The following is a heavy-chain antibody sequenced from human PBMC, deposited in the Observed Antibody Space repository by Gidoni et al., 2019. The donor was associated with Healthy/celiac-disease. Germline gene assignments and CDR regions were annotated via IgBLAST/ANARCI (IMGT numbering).Heavy chain of an antibody. CDR1: GFTFSSYE. J-gene: IGHJ4*02. V-gene: IGHV3-48*03. CDR3: ASSNGGGIDY. Sequence: EVQLVESGGGLVQPGGSLRLSCPASGFTFSSYEMNWVRQAPGKGLEWVSYISSSGSTIYYADSVKGRFTISRDNAKNSLYLQMNSLRAEDTAVYYCASSNGGGIDYWGQGTLVTVSS. D-gene: IGHD3-16*01. CDR2: ISSSGSTI.